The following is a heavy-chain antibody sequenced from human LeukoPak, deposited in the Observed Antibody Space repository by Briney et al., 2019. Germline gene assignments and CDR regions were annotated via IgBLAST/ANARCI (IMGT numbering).Heavy chain of an antibody. V-gene: IGHV3-11*04. CDR3: ASSDYYDSSGYQPFDY. J-gene: IGHJ4*02. CDR2: ISSSGSTI. D-gene: IGHD3-22*01. CDR1: GFTFSDYY. Sequence: GGSLRLSCAASGFTFSDYYMSWIRQAPGKGLEWVSYISSSGSTIYYADSVKGRFTISRDNAKNSLYLQMNSLRAEDTAVYYCASSDYYDSSGYQPFDYWGQGTLVTVSS.